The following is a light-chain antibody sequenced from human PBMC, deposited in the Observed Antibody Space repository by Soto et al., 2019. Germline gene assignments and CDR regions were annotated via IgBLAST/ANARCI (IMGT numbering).Light chain of an antibody. V-gene: IGKV3-20*01. J-gene: IGKJ1*01. CDR2: GAS. CDR1: QSVSSSH. Sequence: ELVLTQSPGTLSLSPGERATLSCRASQSVSSSHLAWYQQKPGQAPRLLIYGASSRATGIPDRFSGGGSGTDFTLTISGLEPEDFAVYYCQQYGSSLTWTFGQGTKVDIK. CDR3: QQYGSSLTWT.